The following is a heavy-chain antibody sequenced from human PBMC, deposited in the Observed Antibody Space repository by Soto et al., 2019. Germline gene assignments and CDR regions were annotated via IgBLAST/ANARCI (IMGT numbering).Heavy chain of an antibody. CDR2: ISGSGGST. J-gene: IGHJ4*02. D-gene: IGHD3-10*01. V-gene: IGHV3-23*01. Sequence: GGSLRLSCAASGFTFSSYAMSWVRQAPGKGLEWVSAISGSGGSTYYADSVKGRFTISRDNSKNTLYLQMNSLRAEDTAVYYCAKTPTYGSGSKSYYFDYWGQGTLVTVSS. CDR3: AKTPTYGSGSKSYYFDY. CDR1: GFTFSSYA.